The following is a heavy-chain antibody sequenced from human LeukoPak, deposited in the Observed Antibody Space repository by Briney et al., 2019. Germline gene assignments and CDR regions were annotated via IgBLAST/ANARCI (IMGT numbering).Heavy chain of an antibody. D-gene: IGHD3-3*01. CDR2: IIPIFGTA. J-gene: IGHJ4*02. Sequence: SVRVSCKASGGTFSSYAISWVRQAPGQGLEWMGRIIPIFGTANYAQKFQGRVTITTDESTSTAYMELSSLRSEDTAVYYCARVEGSGYSLWGQGTLVTVSS. CDR1: GGTFSSYA. V-gene: IGHV1-69*05. CDR3: ARVEGSGYSL.